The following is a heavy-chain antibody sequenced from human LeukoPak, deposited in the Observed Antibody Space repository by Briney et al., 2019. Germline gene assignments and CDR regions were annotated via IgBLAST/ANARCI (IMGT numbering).Heavy chain of an antibody. CDR3: GRVNYYHYYMDV. J-gene: IGHJ6*03. CDR2: IYHSGST. V-gene: IGHV4-59*01. Sequence: MASETLSLTCTVSGGSISNYYWSWLRQPPGKGLEWIGYIYHSGSTRYNPSLKSRFTISVDTSKNQFSLKVSSVTAADTAVYYCGRVNYYHYYMDVWGKGTTVTVSS. CDR1: GGSISNYY.